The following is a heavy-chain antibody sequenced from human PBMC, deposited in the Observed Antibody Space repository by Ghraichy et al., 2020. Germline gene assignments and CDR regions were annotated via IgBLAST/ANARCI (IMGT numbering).Heavy chain of an antibody. J-gene: IGHJ6*02. D-gene: IGHD6-13*01. V-gene: IGHV3-48*04. CDR3: ASRAAPGYYFYGLDV. CDR2: ISGSSTNI. Sequence: LSLTCAASGFTLSSYSMNWVRQAPGKGLEWVSFISGSSTNIHYADSVKGRFTISKDNARNSLYLQMNSLRGDDTAVYYCASRAAPGYYFYGLDVWGQGTTVTVSS. CDR1: GFTLSSYS.